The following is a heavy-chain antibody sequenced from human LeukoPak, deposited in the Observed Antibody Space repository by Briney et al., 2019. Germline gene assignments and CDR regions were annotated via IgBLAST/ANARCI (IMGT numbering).Heavy chain of an antibody. CDR1: GGSVSSGSYY. J-gene: IGHJ5*02. CDR3: ARYWLLDSWFDP. D-gene: IGHD3-9*01. V-gene: IGHV4-61*01. CDR2: IYYSGST. Sequence: SETLSLTCTVSGGSVSSGSYYWSWIRQPPGKGLEWIGYIYYSGSTNYNPSLKSRVTISVDTSKNQFSRKLSSVTAADTAVYYCARYWLLDSWFDPWGQGTLVTVSS.